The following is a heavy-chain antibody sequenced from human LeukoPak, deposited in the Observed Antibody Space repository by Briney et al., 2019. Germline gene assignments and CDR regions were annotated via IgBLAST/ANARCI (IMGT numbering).Heavy chain of an antibody. CDR3: ARLGPGWAFDI. Sequence: PSETLSLTCTVSGGSISSGGYYWSWIRQHPGKGLEWIGYIYYSGSTYYNPSLKSRVTISVDTSKNQFSLKLSSVTAADTAVYYCARLGPGWAFDIWGQGTMVTVSS. V-gene: IGHV4-31*03. D-gene: IGHD1-14*01. CDR1: GGSISSGGYY. J-gene: IGHJ3*02. CDR2: IYYSGST.